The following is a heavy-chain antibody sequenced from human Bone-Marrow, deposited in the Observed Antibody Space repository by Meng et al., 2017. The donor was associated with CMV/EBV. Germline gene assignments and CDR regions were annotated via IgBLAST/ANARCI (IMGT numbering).Heavy chain of an antibody. CDR3: ATGESSSYYYDP. D-gene: IGHD6-6*01. Sequence: SETLSLTCTVYGGSFSGYYWGWIRQPPGKGLEWIGSIYYSGDTYYNPSLKSRVTISKDTSKSQFSLKLRSVTAADTAVYYCATGESSSYYYDPWGQGTLVTVSS. V-gene: IGHV4-39*07. CDR1: GGSFSGYY. J-gene: IGHJ5*02. CDR2: IYYSGDT.